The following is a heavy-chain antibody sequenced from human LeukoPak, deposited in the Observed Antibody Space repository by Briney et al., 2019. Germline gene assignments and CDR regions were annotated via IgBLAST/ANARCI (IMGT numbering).Heavy chain of an antibody. D-gene: IGHD3-10*02. CDR2: ISWDGGST. CDR3: V. Sequence: GGSLRLSCAASGFTFDDYAMHWVRQAPGKGLEWVSLISWDGGSTYYADSVKGRFTISRDNAKNSLYLQMYYCAELGITMIGGVWGKGTTVTISS. CDR1: GFTFDDYA. V-gene: IGHV3-43D*03. J-gene: IGHJ6*04.